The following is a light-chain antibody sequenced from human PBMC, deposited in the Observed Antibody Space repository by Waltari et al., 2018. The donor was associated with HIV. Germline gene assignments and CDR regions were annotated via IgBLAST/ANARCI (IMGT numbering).Light chain of an antibody. CDR1: DFNIGATT. CDR2: SDH. CDR3: SSWDDSLNGVWV. J-gene: IGLJ2*01. V-gene: IGLV1-44*01. Sequence: QSVLTQPPSASGTSGQRVTISCSGSDFNIGATTVNWYQQVPGMAPKLLIYSDHQRPSGVPDRFSGSKSGTSASLAISGLQSEDEANYYCSSWDDSLNGVWVFGGGTKVTVL.